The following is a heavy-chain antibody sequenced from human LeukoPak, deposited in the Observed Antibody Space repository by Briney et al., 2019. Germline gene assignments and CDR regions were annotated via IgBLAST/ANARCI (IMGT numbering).Heavy chain of an antibody. Sequence: GGSLRLSCAASGFTFSSYSMNWVRQAPGKGLEWVSYISSSSTIYYADSVKGRFTISRDNAKNSLYLKMNSLRGEDTAVYYCARRSSSGWYPDYYYYYMDVWGKGTTVTIS. J-gene: IGHJ6*03. V-gene: IGHV3-48*01. CDR2: ISSSSTI. CDR3: ARRSSSGWYPDYYYYYMDV. D-gene: IGHD6-19*01. CDR1: GFTFSSYS.